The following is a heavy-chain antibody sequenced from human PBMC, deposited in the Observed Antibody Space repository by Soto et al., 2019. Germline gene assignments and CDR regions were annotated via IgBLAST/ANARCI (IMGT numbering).Heavy chain of an antibody. D-gene: IGHD3-16*01. J-gene: IGHJ4*02. V-gene: IGHV3-30-3*01. CDR1: GFTFSIYA. CDR2: ISSAGTNK. Sequence: QVQLVGSGGGVVQPGTSLRLSCAASGFTFSIYAMHWFRQAPEKGLEWVAVISSAGTNKNHADSVRGRFSISRDNSNNMLHLQMDNMRVDDTAVYYCVRSNSEAGWGQFDYWGQGTLVTVDS. CDR3: VRSNSEAGWGQFDY.